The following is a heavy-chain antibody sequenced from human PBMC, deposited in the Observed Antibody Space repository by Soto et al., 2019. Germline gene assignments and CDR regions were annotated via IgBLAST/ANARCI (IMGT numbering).Heavy chain of an antibody. V-gene: IGHV3-9*01. CDR1: GFTFDDYA. CDR2: ISWNSGSR. J-gene: IGHJ3*02. Sequence: LRLPCAASGFTFDDYAMHWVRQAPGKGLEWVSGISWNSGSRGYADSVKGRFTISRDNAKNSLYLQMNSLRAEDTALYYCAKGPIVATIDDAFDIWGQGTMVTVSS. D-gene: IGHD5-12*01. CDR3: AKGPIVATIDDAFDI.